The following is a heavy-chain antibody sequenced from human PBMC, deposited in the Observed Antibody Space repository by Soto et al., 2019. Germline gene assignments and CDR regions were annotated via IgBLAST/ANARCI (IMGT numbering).Heavy chain of an antibody. CDR1: GFTFSAFE. Sequence: EVQLVESGGGLVQPGGSLRLSCAASGFTFSAFEMNWVRQAPGKGLEWLSYIYNSGSTMTYADSVKGRFAISRDNAKNSLYVEMYSLRAEDTAVYYCAREAGGTGLDVWGQGTKVTVSS. CDR3: AREAGGTGLDV. V-gene: IGHV3-48*03. D-gene: IGHD1-1*01. J-gene: IGHJ6*02. CDR2: IYNSGSTM.